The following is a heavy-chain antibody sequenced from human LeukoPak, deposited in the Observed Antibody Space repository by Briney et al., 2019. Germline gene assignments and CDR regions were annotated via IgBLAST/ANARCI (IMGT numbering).Heavy chain of an antibody. V-gene: IGHV4-34*01. D-gene: IGHD5-18*01. Sequence: SETLSLTCAVYGGSFSGYYWSWIRQPPGKGLEWIGEINHSGSTNYNPSLKSRVTISVDTSKNQFSLKLSSVTAADTAVYYCARGRRRAMTDYWGQGTLVTVSS. CDR2: INHSGST. CDR3: ARGRRRAMTDY. J-gene: IGHJ4*02. CDR1: GGSFSGYY.